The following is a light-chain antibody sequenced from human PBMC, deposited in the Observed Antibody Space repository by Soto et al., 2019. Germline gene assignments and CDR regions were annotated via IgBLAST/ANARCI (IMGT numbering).Light chain of an antibody. CDR3: QQYDNWPPWT. J-gene: IGKJ1*01. Sequence: EIVMTQSPATLSVSPGERATLSCRASQSVSSNLAWYQQKPGQAPRLLIYGASTRATGIPARFSGSGSGTELTLTISRLQSEDFAVYYCQQYDNWPPWTFGQGTKVEIK. V-gene: IGKV3-15*01. CDR1: QSVSSN. CDR2: GAS.